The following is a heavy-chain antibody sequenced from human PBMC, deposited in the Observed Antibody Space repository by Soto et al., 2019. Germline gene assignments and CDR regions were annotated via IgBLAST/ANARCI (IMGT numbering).Heavy chain of an antibody. Sequence: SETLSLTCTVSGGSVSSYYWSWIRQPPGKGLEWIGCIYYSGSTNYNPSLKSRVTISVDTSKHQFSLKLSSVTAADTAVYYCARDLHVGDGDNNSYYYSLGGWRQGPRVVVAS. CDR1: GGSVSSYY. CDR2: IYYSGST. V-gene: IGHV4-59*02. CDR3: ARDLHVGDGDNNSYYYSLGG. J-gene: IGHJ6*02. D-gene: IGHD5-12*01.